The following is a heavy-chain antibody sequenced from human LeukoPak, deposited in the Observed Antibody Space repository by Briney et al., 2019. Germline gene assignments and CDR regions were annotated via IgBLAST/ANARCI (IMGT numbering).Heavy chain of an antibody. Sequence: SGPTLVNPTQTLTLTCTFSGFSLSTSGVGVGWIRQPPGKALEWVVVIYWDDDKRYSPSLKSRLGITKDTTKNQVVLTLTNVDPVDTGTYYCAHSTAEGSGYYFDYWGQGTLVTVSS. CDR2: IYWDDDK. CDR1: GFSLSTSGVG. V-gene: IGHV2-5*02. J-gene: IGHJ4*02. CDR3: AHSTAEGSGYYFDY. D-gene: IGHD1-14*01.